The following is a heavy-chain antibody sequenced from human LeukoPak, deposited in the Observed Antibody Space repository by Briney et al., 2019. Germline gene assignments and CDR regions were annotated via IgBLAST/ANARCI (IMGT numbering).Heavy chain of an antibody. V-gene: IGHV4-59*08. J-gene: IGHJ2*01. CDR1: GGSISSSY. D-gene: IGHD6-19*01. CDR3: ARRGHRSGSARGWYFDL. CDR2: IHHSGYS. Sequence: SETLSLTCTVSGGSISSSYWNWIRQPPGKGLQWIGFIHHSGYSDFNPSLKSRVTISVDASKNQFSLKLRSVTAADSAVYYCARRGHRSGSARGWYFDLWGRGTLVTVSS.